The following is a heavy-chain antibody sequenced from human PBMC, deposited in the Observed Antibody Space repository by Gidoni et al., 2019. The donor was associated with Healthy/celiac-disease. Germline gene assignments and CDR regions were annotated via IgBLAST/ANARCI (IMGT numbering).Heavy chain of an antibody. CDR1: GFTFRRYG. Sequence: QVQLVESGGGVVQPGRSLRLSCAASGFTFRRYGMHWVRQAPGKGLEWVAVISYDGSNKYYADSVKGRFTISRDNSKNTLYLQMNSLRAEDTAVYYCAKDRSSGSYPYYFDYWGQGTLVTVSS. J-gene: IGHJ4*02. V-gene: IGHV3-30*18. CDR3: AKDRSSGSYPYYFDY. CDR2: ISYDGSNK. D-gene: IGHD1-26*01.